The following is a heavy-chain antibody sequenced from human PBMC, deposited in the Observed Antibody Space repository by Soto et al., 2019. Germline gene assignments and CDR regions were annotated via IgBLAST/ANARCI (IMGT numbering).Heavy chain of an antibody. Sequence: ASVKTSCKVSGYTLTELSMHWVRQAPGKGLEWMGGFDPEDGETIYAQKFQGRVTMTEDTSTDTAYMELSSLRSEDTAVYYCAIVSARYYDFWSGYVPHAFDIWGQGTMVTVSS. CDR1: GYTLTELS. V-gene: IGHV1-24*01. CDR2: FDPEDGET. J-gene: IGHJ3*02. CDR3: AIVSARYYDFWSGYVPHAFDI. D-gene: IGHD3-3*01.